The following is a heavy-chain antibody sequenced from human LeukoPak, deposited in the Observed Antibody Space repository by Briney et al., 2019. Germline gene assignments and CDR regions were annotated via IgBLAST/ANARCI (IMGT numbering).Heavy chain of an antibody. CDR3: AKDHYYYDSSGYNDY. CDR1: GFTFDDYA. D-gene: IGHD3-22*01. CDR2: ISWNSGSI. V-gene: IGHV3-9*01. J-gene: IGHJ4*02. Sequence: SLRLSCAASGFTFDDYAMHWVRQAPGKGLEWVSGISWNSGSIGYADSVKGRFTISRDNAKNSLYLQMDSLRAEDTALYYCAKDHYYYDSSGYNDYWGQGTLVTVSS.